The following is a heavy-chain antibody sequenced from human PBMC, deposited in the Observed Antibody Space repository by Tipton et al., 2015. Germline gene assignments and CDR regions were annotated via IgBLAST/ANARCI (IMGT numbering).Heavy chain of an antibody. V-gene: IGHV4/OR15-8*02. D-gene: IGHD3-22*01. CDR3: ARQGYYDDSGYWV. CDR1: GDSISSNDW. J-gene: IGHJ4*02. CDR2: IYPRGNT. Sequence: GLVKPSETLSLTCTVSGDSISSNDWWSWVRQSPGKGLEWIGEIYPRGNTIYNPSLESRVSISIDESNNQFSLNLRSVTAADTAVYYCARQGYYDDSGYWVWGQGALVTVSS.